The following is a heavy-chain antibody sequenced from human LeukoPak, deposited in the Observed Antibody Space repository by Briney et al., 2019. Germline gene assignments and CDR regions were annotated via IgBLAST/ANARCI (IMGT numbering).Heavy chain of an antibody. V-gene: IGHV3-21*01. D-gene: IGHD2-8*01. CDR1: GFTFSSYS. J-gene: IGHJ4*02. Sequence: GGSLRLSCAASGFTFSSYSMNWVRQAPGKGLEWVSSISSSSSYIYYADSVKGRFTISRDNSKNTLYLQMNSLRAEDTAVYYCARGGVLMVYAMCYYWGQGTLVTVSS. CDR2: ISSSSSYI. CDR3: ARGGVLMVYAMCYY.